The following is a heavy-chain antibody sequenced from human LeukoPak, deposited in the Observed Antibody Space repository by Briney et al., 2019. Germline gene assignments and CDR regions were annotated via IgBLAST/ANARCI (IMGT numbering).Heavy chain of an antibody. CDR3: AREGCSSTSCPHWYFDL. J-gene: IGHJ2*01. CDR2: IYYSGST. Sequence: PSETLSLTCTVSGGSISSSSYYWSWIRQPPGKGLEWIGYIYYSGSTYYNPSLKSRVTISVDTSKNQFSLKLSSVTAADTAVYYCAREGCSSTSCPHWYFDLWGRGTLVTVSS. V-gene: IGHV4-30-4*08. D-gene: IGHD2-2*01. CDR1: GGSISSSSYY.